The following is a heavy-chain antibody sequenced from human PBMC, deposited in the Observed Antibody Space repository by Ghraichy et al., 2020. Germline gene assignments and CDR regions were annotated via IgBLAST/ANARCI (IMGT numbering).Heavy chain of an antibody. D-gene: IGHD3-9*01. CDR2: IYTSGST. V-gene: IGHV4-61*02. Sequence: SETLSLTCTVSGGSISSGSYYWSWIRQPAGKGLEWIGRIYTSGSTNYNPSLKSRVTISVDTSKNQFSLKLSPVTAADTAVYYCARAQYYDILTGYGSWGQGTMVTVSS. J-gene: IGHJ3*01. CDR1: GGSISSGSYY. CDR3: ARAQYYDILTGYGS.